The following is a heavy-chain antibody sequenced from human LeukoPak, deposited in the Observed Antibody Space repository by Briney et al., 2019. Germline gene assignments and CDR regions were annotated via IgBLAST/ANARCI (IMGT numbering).Heavy chain of an antibody. V-gene: IGHV1-46*01. CDR1: GGTFSSYA. CDR2: INPSGGST. Sequence: GASVKVSCKASGGTFSSYAISWVRQAPGQGLEWMGIINPSGGSTSYAQKFQGRVTMTTDTSTSTAYMELRSLRSDDTAVYYCARDYFDIVVVPAAVFDYWGQGTLVTVSS. D-gene: IGHD2-2*01. CDR3: ARDYFDIVVVPAAVFDY. J-gene: IGHJ4*02.